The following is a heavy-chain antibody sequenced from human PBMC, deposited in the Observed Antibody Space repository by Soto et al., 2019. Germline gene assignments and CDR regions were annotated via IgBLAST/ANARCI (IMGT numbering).Heavy chain of an antibody. CDR1: GFTFSSYA. Sequence: EVQLLESGGGLVQPGGSLRLSCAASGFTFSSYAMSWVRQAPGKGLEWVSAISGSGGSTYYADSVKGRFTISRDNSKNTLYLKMNSLRAEDTAVYYCAKDGRRVGWFDPWGQGTLVTVSS. D-gene: IGHD1-26*01. J-gene: IGHJ5*02. CDR2: ISGSGGST. CDR3: AKDGRRVGWFDP. V-gene: IGHV3-23*01.